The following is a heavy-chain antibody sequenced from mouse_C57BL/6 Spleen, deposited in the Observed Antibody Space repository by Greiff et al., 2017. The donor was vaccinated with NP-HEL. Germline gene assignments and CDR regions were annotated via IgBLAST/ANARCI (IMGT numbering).Heavy chain of an antibody. CDR1: GYTFTSYW. V-gene: IGHV1-72*01. D-gene: IGHD1-1*01. CDR2: IDPNSGGT. Sequence: QVQLQQPGAELVKPGASVKLSCKASGYTFTSYWMHWVKQRPGRGLEWIGRIDPNSGGTKYNEKFKSKATLTVDKPASTAYMQLSSLTSEDSAVYYCARWRKLDTTGGYFDYWGQGTTLTVSS. CDR3: ARWRKLDTTGGYFDY. J-gene: IGHJ2*01.